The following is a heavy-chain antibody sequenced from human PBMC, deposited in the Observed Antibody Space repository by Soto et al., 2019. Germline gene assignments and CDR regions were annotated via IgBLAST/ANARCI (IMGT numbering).Heavy chain of an antibody. J-gene: IGHJ4*02. Sequence: ASVKVSCKASGYTFTSYYMHWVRQAPGQGLEWMGIINPSGGSTSYAQKFQGRVTMTRDTSTSTVYMELSSLRSEDTAVYYCAASITIFGVDNFLDYWGQGTLVTVS. CDR1: GYTFTSYY. D-gene: IGHD3-3*01. V-gene: IGHV1-46*01. CDR3: AASITIFGVDNFLDY. CDR2: INPSGGST.